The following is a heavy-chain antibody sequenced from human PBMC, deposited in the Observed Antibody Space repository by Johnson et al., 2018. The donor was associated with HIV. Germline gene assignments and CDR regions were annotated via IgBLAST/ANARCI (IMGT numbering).Heavy chain of an antibody. Sequence: VQLVESGGGLVQPGGSLRLSCAASGFTFTSYAMSWVRQAPGKGLEWVSLITGSGGNTYNADSVKGRFTISRDNSKNTLYLQMNSLRAEDTAVYYCARDLQGRDAFDIWGQGTMVTVSS. CDR3: ARDLQGRDAFDI. CDR2: ITGSGGNT. V-gene: IGHV3-23*04. CDR1: GFTFTSYA. J-gene: IGHJ3*02.